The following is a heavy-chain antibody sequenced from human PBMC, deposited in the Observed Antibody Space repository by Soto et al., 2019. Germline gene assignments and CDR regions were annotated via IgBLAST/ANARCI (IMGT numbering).Heavy chain of an antibody. CDR2: IIPIFGTA. CDR3: ATRDPGHY. CDR1: GGTFSSYA. V-gene: IGHV1-69*05. J-gene: IGHJ4*02. Sequence: SVKVSCKASGGTFSSYAISWVRQAPGQGLEWMGGIIPIFGTANYAQKFQGRVTMTRDTSTSTVYMELSSLRSEDTAVYYCATRDPGHYWGQGNLVTAAS.